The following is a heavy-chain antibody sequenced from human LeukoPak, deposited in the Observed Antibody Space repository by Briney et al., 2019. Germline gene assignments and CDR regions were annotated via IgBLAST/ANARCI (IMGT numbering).Heavy chain of an antibody. CDR3: ASENERPDAFDI. CDR2: FYSGGST. V-gene: IGHV3-53*01. CDR1: GFNVSSSY. J-gene: IGHJ3*02. Sequence: GGSLRLSCAASGFNVSSSYMSWVRQAPGKGLEWVSVFYSGGSTYYADSVKGRFTIARDNSKNTLYLQMSGLRAEDTAVYYCASENERPDAFDIWGQGTMVTVSS.